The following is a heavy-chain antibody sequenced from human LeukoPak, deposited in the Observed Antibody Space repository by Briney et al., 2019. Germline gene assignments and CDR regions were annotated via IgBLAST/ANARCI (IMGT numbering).Heavy chain of an antibody. CDR3: ASPGGHYYGSGSYYY. CDR1: GGSISSSSYY. J-gene: IGHJ4*02. V-gene: IGHV4-39*07. CDR2: IYYSGST. Sequence: SETLSLTCTVSGGSISSSSYYWGWIRQPPGKGLEWIGSIYYSGSTYYNPSLNSRVTISVDTSKNQFSLDLSSVTAADTAVYYCASPGGHYYGSGSYYYWGQGTLVTVSS. D-gene: IGHD3-10*01.